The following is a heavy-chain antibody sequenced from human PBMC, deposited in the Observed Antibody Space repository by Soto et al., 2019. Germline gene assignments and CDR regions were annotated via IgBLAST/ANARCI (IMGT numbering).Heavy chain of an antibody. V-gene: IGHV3-23*01. Sequence: EVQLLESGGGLVQPGGSLRLSCAASGFTFSSYAMSWVRQAPGKGLEWVSAISGSGGSTYYADTVKGRFTISRDNSKNTLYLQMNSLRAEDTAVYYCATAARPNYYYGMDVWGQGTTVTVSS. J-gene: IGHJ6*02. CDR3: ATAARPNYYYGMDV. CDR2: ISGSGGST. D-gene: IGHD6-6*01. CDR1: GFTFSSYA.